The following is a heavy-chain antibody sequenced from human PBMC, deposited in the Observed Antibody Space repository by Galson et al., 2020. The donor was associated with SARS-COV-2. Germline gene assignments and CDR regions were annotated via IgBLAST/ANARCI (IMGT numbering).Heavy chain of an antibody. CDR1: GGSITSGGYS. CDR3: ARRYVSGLSPYWYLDL. D-gene: IGHD3-16*01. CDR2: VYQSGAT. V-gene: IGHV4-30-2*06. J-gene: IGHJ2*01. Sequence: SETLSLTCSVSGGSITSGGYSWTWIRQSPGKGLEWIGYVYQSGATHYNPSLKSRLAISMDRSKNQLSLKLTSVTAADSAVYYCARRYVSGLSPYWYLDLWGRGTLVTVSS.